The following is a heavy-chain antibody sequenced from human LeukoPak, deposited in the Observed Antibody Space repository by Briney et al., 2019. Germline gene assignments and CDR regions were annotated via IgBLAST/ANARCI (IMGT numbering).Heavy chain of an antibody. D-gene: IGHD4-17*01. CDR1: VGSFSGYY. Sequence: PSETLSLTSALYVGSFSGYYWSSIPHPPRKGLEWMGEINHSVSTNYNPSLKSRVTISVETSKNQFSLKLSSVTAADTAVYYCARGGYYGDYGYWGQGTLVTVSS. J-gene: IGHJ4*02. CDR3: ARGGYYGDYGY. CDR2: INHSVST. V-gene: IGHV4-34*01.